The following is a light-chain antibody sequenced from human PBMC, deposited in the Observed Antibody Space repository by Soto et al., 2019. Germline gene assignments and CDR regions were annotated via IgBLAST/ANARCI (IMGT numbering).Light chain of an antibody. J-gene: IGKJ2*01. Sequence: EIALTQSPATLSLSPGERATLSCRASQSVGRSLTWYQQRPGQAPRLLIYDVSNRATGIPARFSGSGSATDFTLTISGLEPEDFAVYYCQQRISWPYNFGQGTKLEIK. CDR2: DVS. CDR1: QSVGRS. CDR3: QQRISWPYN. V-gene: IGKV3-11*01.